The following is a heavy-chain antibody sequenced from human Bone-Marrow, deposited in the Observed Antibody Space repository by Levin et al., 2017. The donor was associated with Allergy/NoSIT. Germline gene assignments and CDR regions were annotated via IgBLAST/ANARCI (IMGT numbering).Heavy chain of an antibody. V-gene: IGHV3-43*01. CDR1: GFTFTGYS. CDR3: AREMSTMYLDY. CDR2: INNDGSRP. J-gene: IGHJ4*01. D-gene: IGHD5-24*01. Sequence: GESLKISCAASGFTFTGYSMHWVRQAPGKGPEWVSVINNDGSRPFYGDSVKGRFTISRDNNNKFLYLQMSRLTTDDTAFYYCAREMSTMYLDYWGQGVLVTVSS.